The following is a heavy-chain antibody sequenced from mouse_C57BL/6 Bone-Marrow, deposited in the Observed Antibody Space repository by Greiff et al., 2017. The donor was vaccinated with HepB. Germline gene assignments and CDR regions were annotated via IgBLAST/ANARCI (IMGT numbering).Heavy chain of an antibody. Sequence: QVQLQQPGAELVKPGASVKLSCKASGYTFTSYWMHWVKQRSGQGLEWIGMIHPNSGSTNYNEKFKSKATLTVDKSSSTAYMQLSSLTSEDSAVYYCARLALITTVVEGTAMDYWGQGTSVTVSS. CDR3: ARLALITTVVEGTAMDY. CDR1: GYTFTSYW. CDR2: IHPNSGST. D-gene: IGHD1-1*01. V-gene: IGHV1-64*01. J-gene: IGHJ4*01.